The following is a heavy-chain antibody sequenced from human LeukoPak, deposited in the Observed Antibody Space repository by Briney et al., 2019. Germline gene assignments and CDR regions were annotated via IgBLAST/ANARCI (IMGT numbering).Heavy chain of an antibody. CDR2: IKLDGSEK. CDR1: GFTFGKYW. V-gene: IGHV3-7*03. CDR3: ARDQYDTWSRRGNFDS. D-gene: IGHD3-3*01. J-gene: IGHJ4*02. Sequence: PGGSLRPSCVASGFTFGKYWMSWVRQAPGKGLVWVANIKLDGSEKNYVDSVKGRFTISRDNTKNSLYLQMNSLRAEDTAVFYCARDQYDTWSRRGNFDSWGQGTLVIVSS.